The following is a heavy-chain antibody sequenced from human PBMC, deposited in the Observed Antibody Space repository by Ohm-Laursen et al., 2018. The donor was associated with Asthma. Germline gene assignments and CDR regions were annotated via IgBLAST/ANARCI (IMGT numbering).Heavy chain of an antibody. Sequence: SLRLSCAASGYTFSRYSIHWVRQVPGKGLEWVSAISGSGGSTYYADSVKGRFTISRDNSKNTLYLQMNSLRAEDTAVYYCAKVRLGSNSHRRGMDVWGQGTTVTVSS. CDR3: AKVRLGSNSHRRGMDV. J-gene: IGHJ6*02. CDR1: GYTFSRYS. V-gene: IGHV3-23*01. D-gene: IGHD4-11*01. CDR2: ISGSGGST.